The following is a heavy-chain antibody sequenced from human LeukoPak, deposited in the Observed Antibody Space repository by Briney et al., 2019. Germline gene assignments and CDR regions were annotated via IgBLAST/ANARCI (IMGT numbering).Heavy chain of an antibody. CDR2: ISNSGSGT. Sequence: GGSLRLSCGASGFDFNTHAMTWGRQAPGKGLEWVSVISNSGSGTYYADSVKGRFTISRDNSKNTLYLQMNSLRAEDTAVYYCAVNWNFDYWGQGTLVTVSS. V-gene: IGHV3-23*01. CDR1: GFDFNTHA. CDR3: AVNWNFDY. D-gene: IGHD1-20*01. J-gene: IGHJ4*02.